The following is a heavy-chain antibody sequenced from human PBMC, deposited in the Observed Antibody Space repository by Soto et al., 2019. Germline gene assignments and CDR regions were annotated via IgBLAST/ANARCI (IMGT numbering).Heavy chain of an antibody. V-gene: IGHV4-34*01. D-gene: IGHD2-2*02. Sequence: SETLSLTCADYGGSFSGYYWSWIRQPPGKGLEWIGEINHSGSTNYNPSLKSRVTISVDTSKNQFSLKLSSVTAADTAVYYCATRTYCSSTSCYKDNWFDPWGQGTLVTVSS. CDR2: INHSGST. CDR3: ATRTYCSSTSCYKDNWFDP. J-gene: IGHJ5*02. CDR1: GGSFSGYY.